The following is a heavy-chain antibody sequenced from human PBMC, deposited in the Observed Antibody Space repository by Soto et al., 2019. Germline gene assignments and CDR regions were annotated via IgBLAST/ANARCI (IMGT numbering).Heavy chain of an antibody. V-gene: IGHV3-33*01. D-gene: IGHD1-26*01. CDR1: GFTFRNYG. Sequence: QVQLVESGGGVVQPGRSLRLSCTASGFTFRNYGIHWVRQAPGKGLEWVAVIWPDGNNKYYPDSVKGRFTISRDNPKNTLYLQMNSLRVEDTAVYYCARAGIVATTQLGWFDPWGQGTLVTVS. J-gene: IGHJ5*02. CDR3: ARAGIVATTQLGWFDP. CDR2: IWPDGNNK.